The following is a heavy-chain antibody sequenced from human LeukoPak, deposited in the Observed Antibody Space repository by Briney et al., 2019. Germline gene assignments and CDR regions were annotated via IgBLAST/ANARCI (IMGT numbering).Heavy chain of an antibody. CDR3: AKAPRGHPIPDY. Sequence: PGRSLRLSCAASGFTFDDYAMHWVRQGPAKGLEWVSGISWNSGSIGYADSVKGRFTISRDNSKNTLYLQMNSLRAEDTAVYYCAKAPRGHPIPDYWGQGTLVTVSS. CDR1: GFTFDDYA. D-gene: IGHD2-21*01. J-gene: IGHJ4*02. CDR2: ISWNSGSI. V-gene: IGHV3-9*01.